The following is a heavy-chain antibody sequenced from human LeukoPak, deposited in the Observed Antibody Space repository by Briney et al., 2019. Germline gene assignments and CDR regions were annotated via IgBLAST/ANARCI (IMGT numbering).Heavy chain of an antibody. CDR1: GFTFSSYG. V-gene: IGHV3-30*02. CDR2: IRYDGSNK. CDR3: AKGFAAAGTRSV. J-gene: IGHJ4*02. D-gene: IGHD6-13*01. Sequence: TGGSLRLSCAASGFTFSSYGMHWVRQAPGKGPEWVAFIRYDGSNKYYADSVKGRFTISRDNSKNTLYLQMNSLRAEDTAVYYCAKGFAAAGTRSVWGQGTLVTVSS.